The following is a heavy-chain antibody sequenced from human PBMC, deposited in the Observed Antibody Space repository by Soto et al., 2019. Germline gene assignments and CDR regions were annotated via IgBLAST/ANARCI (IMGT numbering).Heavy chain of an antibody. Sequence: SETLSLTCAVSGGSISSGGYSWSWIRQPPGKGLEWIGYIYHSGSTYYNPSLKSRVTISVDRSQNQFSLKLSSVTAADTAVYYCARTTVTTGWFDPWGQGTLVTVSS. J-gene: IGHJ5*02. CDR2: IYHSGST. CDR3: ARTTVTTGWFDP. V-gene: IGHV4-30-2*01. D-gene: IGHD4-17*01. CDR1: GGSISSGGYS.